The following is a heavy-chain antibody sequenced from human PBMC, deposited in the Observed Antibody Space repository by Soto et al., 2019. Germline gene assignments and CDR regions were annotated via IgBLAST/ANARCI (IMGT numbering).Heavy chain of an antibody. Sequence: QVQLVQSGAEVKKPGASVKVSCKASGYSFTTYGISWVRQAPGQGLERMGWISTYNGDTDYAQSLQGRVIMTTDTSTTTAYMELRSLRSDDTAVYYCAREGSRPYYYYGMDVWGQGTTVTVSS. V-gene: IGHV1-18*01. CDR3: AREGSRPYYYYGMDV. CDR2: ISTYNGDT. CDR1: GYSFTTYG. J-gene: IGHJ6*02. D-gene: IGHD2-15*01.